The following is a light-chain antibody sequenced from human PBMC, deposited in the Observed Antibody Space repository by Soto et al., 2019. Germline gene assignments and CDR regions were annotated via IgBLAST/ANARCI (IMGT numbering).Light chain of an antibody. J-gene: IGKJ2*01. CDR1: QSISSY. Sequence: DIQMTQSPSSLSASVGDRVTITCRASQSISSYLNWYQQKPGKAPKLLIYAASSLQRGVPSRFSGSGSVTDFTLTISSLQPEDFATYYCQQSYSTPKYTFGQGTKLEIK. CDR2: AAS. V-gene: IGKV1-39*01. CDR3: QQSYSTPKYT.